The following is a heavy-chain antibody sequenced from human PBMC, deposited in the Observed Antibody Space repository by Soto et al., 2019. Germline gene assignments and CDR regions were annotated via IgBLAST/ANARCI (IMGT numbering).Heavy chain of an antibody. V-gene: IGHV3-30*18. J-gene: IGHJ4*01. CDR2: ILFDGSNI. D-gene: IGHD7-27*01. CDR1: GFTFRDYG. CDR3: AKGAVLGCGDYYSDY. Sequence: PGGSLRLSCAASGFTFRDYGMYWVRQAPGKGLEWVAVILFDGSNIYYGDSVKGRFTISRDNSKSTVYLQMNGLRADDTAVYYCAKGAVLGCGDYYSDYWGRGTLVTVSS.